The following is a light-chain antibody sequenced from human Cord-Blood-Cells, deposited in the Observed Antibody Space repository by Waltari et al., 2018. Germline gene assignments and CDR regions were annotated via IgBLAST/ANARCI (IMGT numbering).Light chain of an antibody. V-gene: IGLV2-23*01. Sequence: QSALTQPASVSGSPGQSITISCTGTSSDVGSSNLVSWYQQHPGQAPKLMIYDGSKRPSGVSNRFSGSKSGNTASLTISGLQAEDEADYYCCSYAGSSTVVFGGGTKLTVL. CDR1: SSDVGSSNL. J-gene: IGLJ2*01. CDR2: DGS. CDR3: CSYAGSSTVV.